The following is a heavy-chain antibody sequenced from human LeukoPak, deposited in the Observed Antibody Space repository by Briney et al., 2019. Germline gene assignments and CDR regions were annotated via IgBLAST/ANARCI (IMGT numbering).Heavy chain of an antibody. D-gene: IGHD3-10*01. CDR2: INAGNGNT. CDR3: ARETSVVRGVPGGY. Sequence: ASVKVSCKASGYTFTSYAMHWVRQAPGQRLEWMGWINAGNGNTKYSQKFQGRVTITRDTSASTAYMELSSLRSEDTAVYYCARETSVVRGVPGGYWGQGTLVTVSS. J-gene: IGHJ4*02. V-gene: IGHV1-3*01. CDR1: GYTFTSYA.